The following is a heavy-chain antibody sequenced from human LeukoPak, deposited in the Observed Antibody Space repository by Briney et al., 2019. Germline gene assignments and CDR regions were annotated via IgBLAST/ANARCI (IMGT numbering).Heavy chain of an antibody. D-gene: IGHD2-15*01. Sequence: GGSLRPSCPASGSTFSTAWMGWVRQAQGRGLGWVGRIKSKTDGGTTDYAAPVKGRFTISRDDSKNTLYLQMNSLKTEDTAVYYCTTDIVVVVAASNPTDYWGQGTLVTVSS. V-gene: IGHV3-15*01. CDR1: GSTFSTAW. CDR2: IKSKTDGGTT. J-gene: IGHJ4*02. CDR3: TTDIVVVVAASNPTDY.